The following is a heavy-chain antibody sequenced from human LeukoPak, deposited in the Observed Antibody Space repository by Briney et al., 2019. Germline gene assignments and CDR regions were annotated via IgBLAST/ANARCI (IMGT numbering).Heavy chain of an antibody. CDR1: GYTFFNYG. CDR2: INTYTGNT. D-gene: IGHD4-23*01. V-gene: IGHV1-18*01. J-gene: IGHJ4*02. CDR3: ESDFLFGGKSHDPKGIDS. Sequence: GASVRVSCKASGYTFFNYGFSWVRQAPGQGLEWMGWINTYTGNTTYSQNFQGRVTMTTDASTNTPYMELRSLRSDDPAVYYCESDFLFGGKSHDPKGIDSWGQGTLVTVSS.